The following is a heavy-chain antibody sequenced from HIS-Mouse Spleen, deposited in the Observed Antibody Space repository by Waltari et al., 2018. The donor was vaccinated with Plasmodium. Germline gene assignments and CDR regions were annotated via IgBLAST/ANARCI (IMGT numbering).Heavy chain of an antibody. CDR1: GFTFGCYR. D-gene: IGHD1-26*01. CDR2: IISSSMTI. J-gene: IGHJ4*02. V-gene: IGHV3-48*01. CDR3: ARVPISGSPDY. Sequence: EVQLVESGGGLVQPGGSLGLSCAASGFTFGCYRLTCAGQAPGKGLEWVSYIISSSMTIYYADSVKGRFTISRDNAKNSLYLQMNSLRAEDTAVYYCARVPISGSPDYWGQGTLVTVSS.